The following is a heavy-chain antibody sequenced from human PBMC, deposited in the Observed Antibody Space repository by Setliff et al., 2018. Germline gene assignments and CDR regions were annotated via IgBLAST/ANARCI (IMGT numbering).Heavy chain of an antibody. CDR1: GFTFSNFG. J-gene: IGHJ4*02. D-gene: IGHD1-1*01. Sequence: GGSLRLSCAASGFTFSNFGMNWVRQAPGKGLEWVSSNSGSGTYTYTADSVKGRFTISRDNAKNSLYLQMNSLRAEDTAVYFCARHNTNLQPNDYWGQGTLVTVSS. V-gene: IGHV3-21*01. CDR2: NSGSGTYT. CDR3: ARHNTNLQPNDY.